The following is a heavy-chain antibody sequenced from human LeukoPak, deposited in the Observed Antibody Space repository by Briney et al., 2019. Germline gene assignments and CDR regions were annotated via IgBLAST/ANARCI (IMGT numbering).Heavy chain of an antibody. J-gene: IGHJ4*02. Sequence: SETLSLTCTVSGGSISSSSYYWGWIRQPPGKGLEWIGSIYYSGSTYYSPSLKSRVTISVDTSKNQFSLKLSSVTAADTAVYYCATPLGWFGEPFFGYWGQGTLVTVSS. CDR3: ATPLGWFGEPFFGY. CDR1: GGSISSSSYY. CDR2: IYYSGST. V-gene: IGHV4-39*07. D-gene: IGHD3-10*01.